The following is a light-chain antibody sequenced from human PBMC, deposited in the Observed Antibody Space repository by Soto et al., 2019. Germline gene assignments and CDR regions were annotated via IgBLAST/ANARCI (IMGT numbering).Light chain of an antibody. CDR1: SSDVGGSNL. V-gene: IGLV2-23*02. CDR3: CSYAGDSTMV. J-gene: IGLJ3*02. CDR2: EVT. Sequence: QSVLTQPASVSGSPGQSITISCTGTSSDVGGSNLVSWYQQHPGKVPKLIIYEVTKRPSGISNRLSGSKSGNTASLTISGLQAEDEADYYCCSYAGDSTMVFGGGTKLTVL.